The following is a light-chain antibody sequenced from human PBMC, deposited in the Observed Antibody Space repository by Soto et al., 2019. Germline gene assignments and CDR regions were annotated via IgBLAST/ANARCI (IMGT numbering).Light chain of an antibody. Sequence: EIVLTQSPGTLSLSPGERATLSCRASQSVSSSYLAWYQQKPGQAPRLLIYGASSGATGIPDRFSGSGSGTDFTLTISRLEPEDFAVYYCQHYGSSLYTFAQGTKLEI. J-gene: IGKJ2*01. V-gene: IGKV3-20*01. CDR3: QHYGSSLYT. CDR2: GAS. CDR1: QSVSSSY.